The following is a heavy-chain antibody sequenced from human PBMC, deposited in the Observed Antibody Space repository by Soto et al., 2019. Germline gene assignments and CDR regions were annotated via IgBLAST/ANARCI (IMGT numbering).Heavy chain of an antibody. J-gene: IGHJ5*02. Sequence: XTLSLPCSVSTXSLSSGLFWGWIRQPPGKWLEWIGSIFHTGETYYNPSLKSRITMSLDTSRNQFSLKLTSLTAADTAVYYCARDKNSLDPWGQGTLVTSPQ. CDR2: IFHTGET. D-gene: IGHD3-16*01. CDR3: ARDKNSLDP. CDR1: TXSLSSGLF. V-gene: IGHV4-38-2*02.